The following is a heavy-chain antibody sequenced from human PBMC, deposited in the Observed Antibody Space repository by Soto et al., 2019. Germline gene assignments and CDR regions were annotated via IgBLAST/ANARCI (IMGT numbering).Heavy chain of an antibody. J-gene: IGHJ4*02. Sequence: PGRSMRVCYAIFGVRLGSLDRPWIHHAPEKGVEWVSKISSSGTTMYYADSVKGRFTVSRDNAQNSLYLQMNSLRADDASVYYCAGRPCYTGSDCRVQGTLVTCSS. CDR1: GVRLGSLD. V-gene: IGHV3-11*01. CDR3: AGRPCYTGSDC. CDR2: ISSSGTTM. D-gene: IGHD3-10*01.